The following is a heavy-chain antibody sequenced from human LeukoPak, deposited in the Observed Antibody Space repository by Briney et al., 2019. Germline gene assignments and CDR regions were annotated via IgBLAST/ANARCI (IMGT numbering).Heavy chain of an antibody. CDR3: ARDGGGDGGILWFGG. J-gene: IGHJ4*02. Sequence: GGSLRLSCAASGFTFSSSNMNWVRQAPGKGLEWVSYISSTSSYIYYADSVKGRFTISRDNAKNSLYLQMNSLRAEDTAVYYCARDGGGDGGILWFGGRGQGTLVTVSS. V-gene: IGHV3-21*01. D-gene: IGHD3-10*01. CDR2: ISSTSSYI. CDR1: GFTFSSSN.